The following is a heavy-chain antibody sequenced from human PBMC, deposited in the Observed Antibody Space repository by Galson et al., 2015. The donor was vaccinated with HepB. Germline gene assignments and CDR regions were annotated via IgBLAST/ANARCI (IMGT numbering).Heavy chain of an antibody. V-gene: IGHV1-3*01. CDR2: INAGNGNT. D-gene: IGHD6-19*01. J-gene: IGHJ4*02. CDR3: ARPPSSGWYAN. Sequence: SVKVSCKASGYTFTSYAMHWVRQAPGQRLEWMGWINAGNGNTKYSQNFQGRVTITRDTSASTAYMELSSLRSEDTAVYYCARPPSSGWYANWGQGTLVTVSS. CDR1: GYTFTSYA.